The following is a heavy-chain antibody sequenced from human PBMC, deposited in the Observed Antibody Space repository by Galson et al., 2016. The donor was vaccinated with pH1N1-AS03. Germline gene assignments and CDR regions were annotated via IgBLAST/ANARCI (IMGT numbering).Heavy chain of an antibody. CDR1: GFIFSNLG. J-gene: IGHJ4*02. CDR2: ISSDGGST. Sequence: SLRLSCAASGFIFSNLGMHWARQAPGKGPEFVARISSDGGSTYYADSVKARFTISRDNSKNTLYLQMDSLRVEDTAVYYCERAGGYWGQGTLVTVSS. CDR3: ERAGGY. V-gene: IGHV3-64*02.